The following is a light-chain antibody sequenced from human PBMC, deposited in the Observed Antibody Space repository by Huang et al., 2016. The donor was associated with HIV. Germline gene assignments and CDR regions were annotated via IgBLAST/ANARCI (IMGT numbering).Light chain of an antibody. CDR2: GTS. Sequence: EVVLTQSPGPLSLSPGERATLSCRASQTISSNYFAWYQQKPGQAPRLLIYGTSDRATGIPDRLSGSGSGTDCTLTISRLEPEDFAVYYCQQYGNSPPYTFGQGTTLDIK. CDR1: QTISSNY. CDR3: QQYGNSPPYT. J-gene: IGKJ2*01. V-gene: IGKV3-20*01.